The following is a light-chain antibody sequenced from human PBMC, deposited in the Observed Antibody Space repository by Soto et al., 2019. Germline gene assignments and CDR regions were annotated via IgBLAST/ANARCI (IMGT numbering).Light chain of an antibody. CDR3: QEYDDWPLT. J-gene: IGKJ4*01. Sequence: EIVMTQSPATVSVSPGERATLSFVASQSVSSNLAWYQQKPGQAPSLLIYDISARATGIPTRFSGSGSGTEFTLTICSLQSEDFAVYYCQEYDDWPLTFGGGTKVDI. V-gene: IGKV3D-15*01. CDR2: DIS. CDR1: QSVSSN.